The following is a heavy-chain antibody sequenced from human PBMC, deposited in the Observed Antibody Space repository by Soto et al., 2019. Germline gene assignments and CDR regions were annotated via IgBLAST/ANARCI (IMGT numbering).Heavy chain of an antibody. Sequence: QVQLVQSGAEVKKPGSSVKVSCKASGGTCSSYTIGRVRQAPGQGLEWKGRIIPILGIANYAQKFQGRVTITADKSTSTAYMELSSLRSEDTAVYYCARGLVVKQQLGRGDWFDPWGQGTLVTVSS. CDR1: GGTCSSYT. J-gene: IGHJ5*02. CDR3: ARGLVVKQQLGRGDWFDP. D-gene: IGHD6-13*01. CDR2: IIPILGIA. V-gene: IGHV1-69*02.